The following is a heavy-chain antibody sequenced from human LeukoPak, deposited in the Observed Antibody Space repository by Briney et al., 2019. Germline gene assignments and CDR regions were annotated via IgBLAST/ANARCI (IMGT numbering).Heavy chain of an antibody. CDR2: INHSGST. CDR1: GGSFSGYY. CDR3: ARGGTMVRGVIPRDY. V-gene: IGHV4-34*01. Sequence: SETLSLTCAVYGGSFSGYYWSWIRQPPGKGLEWIGGINHSGSTNYNPSLKSRVTISVDTSKNQFSLKLSSVTAADTAVYSCARGGTMVRGVIPRDYWGQGTLVTVSS. D-gene: IGHD3-10*01. J-gene: IGHJ4*02.